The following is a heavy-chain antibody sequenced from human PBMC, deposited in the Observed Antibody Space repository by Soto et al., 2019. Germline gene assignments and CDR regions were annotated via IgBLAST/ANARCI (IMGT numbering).Heavy chain of an antibody. J-gene: IGHJ6*02. CDR2: IRQDGSEE. Sequence: EVQLVQSGGGLVQPGGSLRLSCAASGFMFSSYVMSWVRQAPGKGLEWVANIRQDGSEEYFVDSVKGRFTISRDNAKNSFYLQMNSLRAEDTDVYKCARWNYGMDVWGQGTTVTVS. V-gene: IGHV3-7*03. CDR3: ARWNYGMDV. CDR1: GFMFSSYV.